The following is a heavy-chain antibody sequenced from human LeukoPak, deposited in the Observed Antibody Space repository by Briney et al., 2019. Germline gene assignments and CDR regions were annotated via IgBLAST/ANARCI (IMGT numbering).Heavy chain of an antibody. CDR2: INHSGST. J-gene: IGHJ4*02. CDR1: GESFSGYY. D-gene: IGHD2-2*01. CDR3: ARGGYCSSNSCRLQTDY. V-gene: IGHV4-34*01. Sequence: SETLSLTCAVYGESFSGYYWSWIRQPPGKGLEWIGEINHSGSTNYNPSLKSRVTISVDTSKNQFSLKLSSVTAADTAVYYCARGGYCSSNSCRLQTDYWGQGTLVTVSS.